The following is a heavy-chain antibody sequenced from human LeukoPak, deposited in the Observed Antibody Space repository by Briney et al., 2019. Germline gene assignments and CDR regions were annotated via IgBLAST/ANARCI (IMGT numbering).Heavy chain of an antibody. V-gene: IGHV3-48*01. CDR2: ISGSSSTI. Sequence: GGSLRLSCTASGFPFSNDPMNWVRQAPGKGLEWGSYISGSSSTIYYADSVKGRFTISRDNGKNTLYLQMNSLRAEDTAVYYCARGSTYYDSSGQVPFDYWGQGTLVTVSS. CDR1: GFPFSNDP. D-gene: IGHD3-22*01. CDR3: ARGSTYYDSSGQVPFDY. J-gene: IGHJ4*02.